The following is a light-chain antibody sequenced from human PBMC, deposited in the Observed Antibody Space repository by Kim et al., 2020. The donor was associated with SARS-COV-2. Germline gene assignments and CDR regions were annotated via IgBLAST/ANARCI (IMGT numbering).Light chain of an antibody. CDR2: YDS. J-gene: IGLJ3*02. Sequence: SYELTQPPSVSVAPGKTARITCGGNNIESQSVHWYQQKPGQAPALVISYDSDRPSGIPERFSGSNSGNTATLTITRVKAGDEADYYCQLWHTSSDHLWV. CDR3: QLWHTSSDHLWV. CDR1: NIESQS. V-gene: IGLV3-21*04.